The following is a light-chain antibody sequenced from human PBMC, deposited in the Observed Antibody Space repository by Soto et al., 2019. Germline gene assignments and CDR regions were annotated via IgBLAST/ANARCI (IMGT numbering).Light chain of an antibody. CDR3: SSYAGSNNVV. CDR1: SGDVGAYGY. J-gene: IGLJ7*01. CDR2: EVT. V-gene: IGLV2-8*01. Sequence: QSVLTQPPSASGSPGQSVTISCTGTSGDVGAYGYVSWYQQHPGKAPKLIIYEVTKRPSGVPDRFSGSKSGHMASLTVSGLQAEDEAEYYCSSYAGSNNVVFGGGTQLTVL.